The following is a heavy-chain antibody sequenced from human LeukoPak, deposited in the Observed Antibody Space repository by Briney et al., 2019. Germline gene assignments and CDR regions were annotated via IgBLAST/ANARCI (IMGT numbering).Heavy chain of an antibody. V-gene: IGHV3-7*01. CDR2: INPDGSAT. CDR1: GFTFSNAW. Sequence: GGSLRLSCAASGFTFSNAWMTWVRQAPGKGPEWVANINPDGSATYYVASVKGRFTISRDNAKNSLYLQMNSLRADDTAVYYCAKFEGALLGNYYMDVWGKGTTVTVSS. J-gene: IGHJ6*03. CDR3: AKFEGALLGNYYMDV.